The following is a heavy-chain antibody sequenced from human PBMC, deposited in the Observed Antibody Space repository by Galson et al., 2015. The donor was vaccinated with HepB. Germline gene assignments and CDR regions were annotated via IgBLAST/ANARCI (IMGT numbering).Heavy chain of an antibody. CDR3: AREGYDSSGYYPGH. Sequence: SVKVSCKASGFNFKMHGFNWMRQASGQGLEWMGWISGYNAKTKYAEKFRDRVIMTADTSTSTVYMELRSLRPDDTAVYFCAREGYDSSGYYPGHWGQGSLVTVSS. J-gene: IGHJ4*02. CDR2: ISGYNAKT. V-gene: IGHV1-18*01. CDR1: GFNFKMHG. D-gene: IGHD3-22*01.